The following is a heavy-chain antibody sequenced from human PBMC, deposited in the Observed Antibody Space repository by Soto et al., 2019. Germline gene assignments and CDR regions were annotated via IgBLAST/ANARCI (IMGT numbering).Heavy chain of an antibody. J-gene: IGHJ5*02. V-gene: IGHV3-74*01. CDR2: INPDGSRI. CDR1: GFALSSYW. D-gene: IGHD2-8*02. Sequence: EVQLVESGGGLVQAGGSLRLSCAASGFALSSYWMHWVRRVPGKGLVWVSRINPDGSRIDYADSVRGRFTISRDNAKNTLFLQMNHLRAEDTALYHCARVPVGAYGKFDPWGQGTLVTVSS. CDR3: ARVPVGAYGKFDP.